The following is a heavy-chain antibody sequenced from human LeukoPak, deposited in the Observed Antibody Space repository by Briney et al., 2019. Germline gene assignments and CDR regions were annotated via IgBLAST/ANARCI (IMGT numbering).Heavy chain of an antibody. CDR3: ARDPSSGFYYYFDY. D-gene: IGHD3-22*01. V-gene: IGHV3-30-3*01. J-gene: IGHJ4*02. Sequence: GGSLRLSCAASGFTFSSYAMHWVRQAPGEGLEWVAVISYDGSNKYYADSVKGRFTISRDNSRNTLYLQMNSLRAEDTSVYYCARDPSSGFYYYFDYWGQGTLVTVSS. CDR1: GFTFSSYA. CDR2: ISYDGSNK.